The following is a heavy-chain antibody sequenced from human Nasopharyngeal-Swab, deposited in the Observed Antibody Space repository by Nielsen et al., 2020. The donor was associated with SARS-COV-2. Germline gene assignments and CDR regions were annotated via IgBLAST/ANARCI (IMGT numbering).Heavy chain of an antibody. Sequence: WIRQPPGKGLEWVSSISSSSSYIYYADSVKGRFTISRDNAKNSLYLQMNSLRAEDTAVYYCARDTGWPFDYWGQGTLVTVSS. V-gene: IGHV3-21*01. D-gene: IGHD2-15*01. CDR2: ISSSSSYI. J-gene: IGHJ4*01. CDR3: ARDTGWPFDY.